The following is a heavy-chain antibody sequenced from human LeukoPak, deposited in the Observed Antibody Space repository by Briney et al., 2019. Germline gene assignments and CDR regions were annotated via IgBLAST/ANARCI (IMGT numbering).Heavy chain of an antibody. CDR2: IYPGDSDT. V-gene: IGHV5-51*01. CDR3: ARRYSSSSNGDY. Sequence: GESLKISCKGSGYSFASYWIGWVRQMPGKGLEWMGIIYPGDSDTRYSPSFQGQVTISADKSISTAYLQWSALKASDTAMYYCARRYSSSSNGDYWGQGTLVTASS. J-gene: IGHJ4*02. CDR1: GYSFASYW. D-gene: IGHD6-6*01.